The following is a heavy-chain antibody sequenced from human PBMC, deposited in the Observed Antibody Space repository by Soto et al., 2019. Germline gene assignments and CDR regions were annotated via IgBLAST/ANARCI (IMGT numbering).Heavy chain of an antibody. J-gene: IGHJ5*02. Sequence: ASVKVSCKASGYTFTSYDIDWVRQATGQGLEWMGWMNPNSGNTGYAQKFQGRVTMTRNTSISTAYMELSSLRSEDTAVYYCARGYTYYDSFWFDPWGQGTLVTVS. CDR2: MNPNSGNT. CDR3: ARGYTYYDSFWFDP. D-gene: IGHD3-3*01. CDR1: GYTFTSYD. V-gene: IGHV1-8*01.